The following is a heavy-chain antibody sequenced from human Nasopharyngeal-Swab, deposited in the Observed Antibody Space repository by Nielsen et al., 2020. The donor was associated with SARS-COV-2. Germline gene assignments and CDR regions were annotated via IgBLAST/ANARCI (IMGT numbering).Heavy chain of an antibody. CDR2: VRSKANNYAT. D-gene: IGHD2-15*01. CDR3: TRCGGSCYAGRDY. V-gene: IGHV3-73*01. Sequence: ESLKISCAASGFTFSDSAVHWVRQASGKGLEWVGRVRSKANNYATAYAAPVKGRFTISRDDSKNTAYLQMNSLKTEDTAVYYCTRCGGSCYAGRDYWGQGTLVTVSS. CDR1: GFTFSDSA. J-gene: IGHJ4*02.